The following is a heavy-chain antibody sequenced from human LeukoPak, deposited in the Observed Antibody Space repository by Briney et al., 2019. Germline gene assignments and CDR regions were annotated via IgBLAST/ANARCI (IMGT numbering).Heavy chain of an antibody. J-gene: IGHJ3*02. CDR1: GFTFSRSG. CDR3: AKDGYYSSGHAFDI. V-gene: IGHV3-30*18. Sequence: GGSLRLSCAASGFTFSRSGMHWVRQAPGKGPEWVAVISDDGSNRNYADSVKGRFTISRDNSKNTLYLQMNSLRAEDTAVYYCAKDGYYSSGHAFDIWGQGTMVTVSS. CDR2: ISDDGSNR. D-gene: IGHD6-19*01.